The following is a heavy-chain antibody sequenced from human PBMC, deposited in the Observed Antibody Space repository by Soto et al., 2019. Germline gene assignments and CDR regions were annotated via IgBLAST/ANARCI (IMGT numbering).Heavy chain of an antibody. D-gene: IGHD3-3*01. CDR2: INPSGGST. CDR1: GYTLTSYY. J-gene: IGHJ6*02. V-gene: IGHV1-46*01. CDR3: ARVFRVLRFLEWSYGMDV. Sequence: ASVKVSCKASGYTLTSYYMHWVRQAPGQGLEWMGIINPSGGSTSYAQKFQGRVTMTRDTSTSTVYMELSSLRSEDTAVYYCARVFRVLRFLEWSYGMDVWGQGTTVTVSS.